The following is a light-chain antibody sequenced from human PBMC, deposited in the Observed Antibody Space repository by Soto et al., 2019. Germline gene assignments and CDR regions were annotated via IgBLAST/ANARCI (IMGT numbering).Light chain of an antibody. J-gene: IGKJ4*01. CDR2: GAS. Sequence: ETVMTQSPATLSVSPGERATLSCRASQSVSSNYLGWYQQKPGQAPRLLMDGASSRATGIPDRFSGSGSGTDFTLTISRLEPEDFAVYYCQQHGDSLTFGGGTKVDIK. V-gene: IGKV3-20*01. CDR3: QQHGDSLT. CDR1: QSVSSNY.